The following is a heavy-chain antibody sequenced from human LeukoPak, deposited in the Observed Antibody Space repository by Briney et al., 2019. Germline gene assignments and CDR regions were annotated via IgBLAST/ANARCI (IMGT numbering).Heavy chain of an antibody. CDR1: GFTFDDYA. Sequence: GGSLRLSCAASGFTFDDYAMHWVRQAPGKGLEWVSGISWNSGSIGYADSVKGRFTISRDNAKNSLYLQMNSLRAEDTALYYCAKSPASMVRGVNFDYWGQGTLVTVSS. J-gene: IGHJ4*02. CDR2: ISWNSGSI. D-gene: IGHD3-10*01. CDR3: AKSPASMVRGVNFDY. V-gene: IGHV3-9*01.